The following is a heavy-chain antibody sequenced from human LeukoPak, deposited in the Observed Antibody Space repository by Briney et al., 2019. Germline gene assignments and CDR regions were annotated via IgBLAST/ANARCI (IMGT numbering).Heavy chain of an antibody. CDR1: GYTFTGYY. CDR2: INPNGGDT. Sequence: GASVKVSCKASGYTFTGYYMHWVRQAPGQGLEWMGWINPNGGDTNYAQKFQGRVTMTRDTSISTAYMELSRLRSDDTAVYYCARDSRGSSGYNNFDYWGQGTLVTVSS. V-gene: IGHV1-2*02. CDR3: ARDSRGSSGYNNFDY. J-gene: IGHJ4*02. D-gene: IGHD3-22*01.